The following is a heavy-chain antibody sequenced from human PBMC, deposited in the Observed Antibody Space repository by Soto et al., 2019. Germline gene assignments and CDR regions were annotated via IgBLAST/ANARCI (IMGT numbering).Heavy chain of an antibody. CDR3: ARGVSGGGERFDP. CDR2: IYSSGNT. J-gene: IGHJ5*02. V-gene: IGHV4-30-4*01. Sequence: QVQLQVSGPGLVEPSQTLSLTCTVSGASVSRGDYYWTWIRQPPGKDLEWIGYIYSSGNTNYNPSLRSRVTMSKDTSKNQFSLNLSSVTAADTAVYYCARGVSGGGERFDPCGQGTLVTVSS. D-gene: IGHD3-10*01. CDR1: GASVSRGDYY.